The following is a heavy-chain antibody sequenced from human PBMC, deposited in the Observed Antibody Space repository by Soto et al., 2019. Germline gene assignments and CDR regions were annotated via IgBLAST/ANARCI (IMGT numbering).Heavy chain of an antibody. V-gene: IGHV1-18*04. CDR1: GYTFTSYG. D-gene: IGHD1-1*01. CDR2: ISAYNGNT. CDR3: ARETGISSCYYSGMDV. Sequence: ASVKVSCKASGYTFTSYGISWVRQAPGQGLEWMGWISAYNGNTNYAQKLQGRVTMTTDTSTSTAYMELRSLRSDDTAVYYCARETGISSCYYSGMDVWGQGTTVTVSS. J-gene: IGHJ6*02.